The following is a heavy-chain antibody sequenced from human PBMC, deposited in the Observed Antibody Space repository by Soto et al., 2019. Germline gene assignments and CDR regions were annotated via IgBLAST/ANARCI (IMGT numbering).Heavy chain of an antibody. V-gene: IGHV3-48*02. Sequence: EVQVVESGGGLVQPGGSLGLSCEASGFTFGSNSMNWVRQAPGKGLEWISYISSSSSTIYADSVKGRFTISRDNAKNSLYLQMNSLRDEDTAVYYCARVIWSGHLTSDLWGQGTLVTVSS. CDR2: ISSSSSTI. D-gene: IGHD3-3*01. J-gene: IGHJ5*02. CDR3: ARVIWSGHLTSDL. CDR1: GFTFGSNS.